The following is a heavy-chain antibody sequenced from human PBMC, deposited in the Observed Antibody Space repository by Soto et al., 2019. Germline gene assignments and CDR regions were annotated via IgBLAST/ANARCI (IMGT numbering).Heavy chain of an antibody. D-gene: IGHD2-21*01. J-gene: IGHJ4*02. V-gene: IGHV3-74*03. CDR2: INTDGSVA. Sequence: EVQLVDSWGGLVQPGESLRLSCAASGLTFRRYWMHWVRQAPGKGLVWVSRINTDGSVAMYVDSVKGRFTISSDNAKNTLYLHMNRLRAEDPAVYYCVRDMQLWRLDSGGKGTLVTVSS. CDR1: GLTFRRYW. CDR3: VRDMQLWRLDS.